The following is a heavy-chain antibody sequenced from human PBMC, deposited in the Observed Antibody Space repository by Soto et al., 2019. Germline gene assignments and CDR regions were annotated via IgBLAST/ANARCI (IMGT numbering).Heavy chain of an antibody. CDR1: GFTFISYW. CDR2: INSDGSST. D-gene: IGHD6-13*01. Sequence: GGSLRLACAASGFTFISYWMHWVRQAPGKGLVWVSRINSDGSSTNYADSVKGRFTISRDNAKNTLYLQMNSLRAEDTAVYYCATLATAGSVDYWGQGTLVTVSS. V-gene: IGHV3-74*01. CDR3: ATLATAGSVDY. J-gene: IGHJ4*02.